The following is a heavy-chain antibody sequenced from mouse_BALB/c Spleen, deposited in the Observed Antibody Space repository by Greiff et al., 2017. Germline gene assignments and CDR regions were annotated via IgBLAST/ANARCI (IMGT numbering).Heavy chain of an antibody. CDR3: ASEDGYFDY. J-gene: IGHJ2*01. Sequence: EVQGVESGAELVKPGASVKLSCTASGFNIKDTYMHWVKQRPEQGLEWIGRIDPANGNTKYDPKFQGKATITADTSSNTAYLQLSSLTSEDTAVYYCASEDGYFDYWGQGTTLTVSS. V-gene: IGHV14-3*02. CDR2: IDPANGNT. CDR1: GFNIKDTY.